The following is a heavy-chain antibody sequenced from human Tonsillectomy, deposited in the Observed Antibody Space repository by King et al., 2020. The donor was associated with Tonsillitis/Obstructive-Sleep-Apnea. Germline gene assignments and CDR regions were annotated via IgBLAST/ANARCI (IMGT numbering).Heavy chain of an antibody. CDR3: ARTMFQGIIIPYFDY. D-gene: IGHD3-10*01. J-gene: IGHJ4*02. V-gene: IGHV3-21*01. Sequence: VQLVESGGGLVKPGGSLRLSCAASGFTFSSYSMNWVRQAPGKGLEWVSSIGTSSSYIYYADSVKGRFTISRDNAKNSLYLQMSSLRAEDTAVYYCARTMFQGIIIPYFDYRGQGTLVTVSS. CDR1: GFTFSSYS. CDR2: IGTSSSYI.